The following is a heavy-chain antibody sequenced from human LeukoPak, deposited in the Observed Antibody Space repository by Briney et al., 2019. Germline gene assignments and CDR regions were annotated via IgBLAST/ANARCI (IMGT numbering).Heavy chain of an antibody. Sequence: GGSLRLSCAASGFTFSSYSMNWVRQAPGKGLEWVSSISSSSSYMYYADSVKGRFTISRDNAKNSLYLQMNSLRAEDTAVYYCARDMYYDFWSGVDYWGQGTLVTVSS. CDR1: GFTFSSYS. CDR2: ISSSSSYM. CDR3: ARDMYYDFWSGVDY. D-gene: IGHD3-3*01. V-gene: IGHV3-21*01. J-gene: IGHJ4*02.